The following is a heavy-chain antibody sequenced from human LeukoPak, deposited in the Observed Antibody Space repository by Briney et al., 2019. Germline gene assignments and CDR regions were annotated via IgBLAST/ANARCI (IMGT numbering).Heavy chain of an antibody. D-gene: IGHD1-7*01. Sequence: GGSLRLSCAASGFTFSSQAMTWVRQAPGKGLEWVSAISGRDGSTYYADSVKGRFTISRDNSKNMLYLQMNSLRAEDTALYYCAKGSRGNYGYWGQGTLVTVSS. CDR1: GFTFSSQA. CDR3: AKGSRGNYGY. V-gene: IGHV3-23*01. J-gene: IGHJ4*02. CDR2: ISGRDGST.